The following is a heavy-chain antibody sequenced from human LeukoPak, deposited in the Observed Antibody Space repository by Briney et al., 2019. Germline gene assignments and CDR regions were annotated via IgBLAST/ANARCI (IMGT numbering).Heavy chain of an antibody. J-gene: IGHJ4*02. V-gene: IGHV3-30*02. CDR1: GFTFSSYG. Sequence: PGGSLRLSCAASGFTFSSYGMHWVRQAPGKGLEWVAFIRYDGSNKYYADSVKGRFTISRDNSKNTLYLQMNSLKAEDTAVYYCARPFSSSWAPFDYWGQGTLVTVSS. D-gene: IGHD6-13*01. CDR3: ARPFSSSWAPFDY. CDR2: IRYDGSNK.